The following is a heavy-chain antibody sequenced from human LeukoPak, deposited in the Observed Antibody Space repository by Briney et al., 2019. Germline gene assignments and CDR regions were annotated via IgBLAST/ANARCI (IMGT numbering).Heavy chain of an antibody. V-gene: IGHV3-21*01. Sequence: PGGSLRLSCAASGFTFSSYAMSWVRQAPGKGLEWVSSISTSSSTYYEDSVKGRFTISRDNAKNSLYLQMNSLRDEDTAVYYCARVGSSRERDYWGQGTLVTVSS. J-gene: IGHJ4*02. CDR2: ISTSSST. CDR1: GFTFSSYA. D-gene: IGHD6-13*01. CDR3: ARVGSSRERDY.